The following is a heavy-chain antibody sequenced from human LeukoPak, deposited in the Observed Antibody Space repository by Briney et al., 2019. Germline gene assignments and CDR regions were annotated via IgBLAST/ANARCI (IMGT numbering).Heavy chain of an antibody. CDR1: GGSFSGYY. CDR2: INHSGST. CDR3: ARGGDIVVVPAARWNWFDP. D-gene: IGHD2-2*01. J-gene: IGHJ5*02. Sequence: SETLSLTCAVYGGSFSGYYWSWIRQPPGKGLEWIGEINHSGSTNYNPSLKSRVTISVDTSKNQFSLKLSSVTAADTAVYYCARGGDIVVVPAARWNWFDPWSQGTLVTVSS. V-gene: IGHV4-34*01.